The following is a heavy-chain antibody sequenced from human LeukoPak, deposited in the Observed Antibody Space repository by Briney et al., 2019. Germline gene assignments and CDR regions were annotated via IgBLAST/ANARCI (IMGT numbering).Heavy chain of an antibody. Sequence: PGGSLRLSCAASGFTFSNYAMHWVRQAPGKGLEWVAVISYDGSNKDYADSVKGRFTISRDSFENTLYLQMNSLRVEDTAVYYCARVPYYDFWSGPGYFDYWGQGTLVTVSS. J-gene: IGHJ4*02. CDR1: GFTFSNYA. V-gene: IGHV3-30*14. CDR3: ARVPYYDFWSGPGYFDY. D-gene: IGHD3-3*01. CDR2: ISYDGSNK.